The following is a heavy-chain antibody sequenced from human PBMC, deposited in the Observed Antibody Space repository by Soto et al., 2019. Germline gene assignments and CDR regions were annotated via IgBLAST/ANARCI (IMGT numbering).Heavy chain of an antibody. D-gene: IGHD6-19*01. Sequence: VSGPTLVNPTQTLTLTCTFSGFSLNTGGLAVGWIRQPPGKALEWLALIYWDNDKRYSPSLRSRLTITKDTSKNQVVLSMTNMDPVDTATYYCARVSYSSGHPYGLDGCGQGTMVTVAS. CDR2: IYWDNDK. CDR3: ARVSYSSGHPYGLDG. J-gene: IGHJ6*02. CDR1: GFSLNTGGLA. V-gene: IGHV2-5*02.